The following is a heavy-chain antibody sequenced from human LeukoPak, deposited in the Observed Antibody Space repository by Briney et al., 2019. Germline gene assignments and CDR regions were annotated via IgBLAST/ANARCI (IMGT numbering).Heavy chain of an antibody. J-gene: IGHJ4*02. Sequence: GGSLRLSCAASGLTFTTYTMHWVRQAPGKGLEWLAVISFDGTNKYYTDSVKGRFTISRDNSNNMLYLQMNSLRAEDSAVYYCVSDWDGYWGQGTLVTVSS. D-gene: IGHD1-26*01. CDR3: VSDWDGY. V-gene: IGHV3-30*03. CDR1: GLTFTTYT. CDR2: ISFDGTNK.